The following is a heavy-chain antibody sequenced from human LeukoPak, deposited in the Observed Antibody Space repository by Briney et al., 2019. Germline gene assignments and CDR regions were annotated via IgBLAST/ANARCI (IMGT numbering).Heavy chain of an antibody. CDR1: GFTFRNYG. Sequence: PGGSLRLSCAASGFTFRNYGMHWVRQAPGKGLEYVAGISSNGDNTDFADSAKGRFTISRDNSKSTLFLQMNSLRAEDTAVYFCTRDSALLGVAFDLWGQGTVVTVSS. V-gene: IGHV3-64D*06. CDR3: TRDSALLGVAFDL. D-gene: IGHD2-15*01. J-gene: IGHJ3*01. CDR2: ISSNGDNT.